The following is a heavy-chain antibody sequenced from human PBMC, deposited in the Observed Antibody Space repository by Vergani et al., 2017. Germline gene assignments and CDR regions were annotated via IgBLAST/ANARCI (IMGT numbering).Heavy chain of an antibody. CDR3: ARVPGYCSSTSCYAYYYMDV. CDR1: GFTFSSYE. J-gene: IGHJ6*03. Sequence: EVQLVESGGGLVQPGGSLRLSCAASGFTFSSYEMNWVRQAPGKGVEWVSYISSSGSTIYYADSVKGQVTISRDNAKNSLYLQMNSLRAEDTAVYYCARVPGYCSSTSCYAYYYMDVWGKGTTVTVSS. CDR2: ISSSGSTI. V-gene: IGHV3-48*03. D-gene: IGHD2-2*01.